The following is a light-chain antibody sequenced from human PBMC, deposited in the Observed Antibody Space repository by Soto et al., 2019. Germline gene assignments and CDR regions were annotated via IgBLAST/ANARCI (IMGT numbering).Light chain of an antibody. CDR3: QQSYSIPRT. CDR2: AVS. J-gene: IGKJ1*01. Sequence: DIQMTQSPSSLSASIRDRVTITCRASQTIGPYLNWYQHKAGEAPKLLIFAVSILRGGVPSRFSGSGSGKYFTLTISSLQPEDIATYYCQQSYSIPRTFGQGTKVEMK. CDR1: QTIGPY. V-gene: IGKV1-39*01.